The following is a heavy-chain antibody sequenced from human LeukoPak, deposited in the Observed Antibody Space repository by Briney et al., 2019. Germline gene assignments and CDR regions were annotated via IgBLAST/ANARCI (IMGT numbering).Heavy chain of an antibody. V-gene: IGHV4-30-4*07. D-gene: IGHD3-3*01. Sequence: SETLSLTCAVSGGSISSGGHPWSWIRQPPGKGLEWIGYISYSGNTYYNPSLKSRVTISVDTSKNQFSLKLNSVTAADTAVYYCARVDHYDFWVFPWGQGTLVTVSS. CDR3: ARVDHYDFWVFP. J-gene: IGHJ5*02. CDR1: GGSISSGGHP. CDR2: ISYSGNT.